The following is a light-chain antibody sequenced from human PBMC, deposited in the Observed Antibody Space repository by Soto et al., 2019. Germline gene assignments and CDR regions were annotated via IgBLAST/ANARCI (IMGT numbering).Light chain of an antibody. V-gene: IGLV1-44*01. CDR2: HNS. CDR1: GSSVGTYP. J-gene: IGLJ2*01. Sequence: QSVLTQPPSASGTPGQRVTISCSGSGSSVGTYPVNWYQQLPGRAPNLLIYHNSQRPSGVPDRFSGSKSGTAASLAISGFQSEDEANYFCSAWDDSLKAVLFGGGTKLTVL. CDR3: SAWDDSLKAVL.